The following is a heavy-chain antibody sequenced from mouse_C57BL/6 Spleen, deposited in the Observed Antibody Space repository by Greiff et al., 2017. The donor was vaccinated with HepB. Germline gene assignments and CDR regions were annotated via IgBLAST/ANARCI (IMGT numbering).Heavy chain of an antibody. CDR3: ARWGYYYGSSYVSFDY. Sequence: VQLQQSGPELVKPGASVKLSCKASGYTFTSYDINWVKQRPGQGLEWIGWIYPRDGSTKYNEKFKGKATLTVDTSSSTAYMELHSLTSEDSAVYFCARWGYYYGSSYVSFDYWGQGTTLTVSS. J-gene: IGHJ2*01. V-gene: IGHV1-85*01. CDR1: GYTFTSYD. D-gene: IGHD1-1*01. CDR2: IYPRDGST.